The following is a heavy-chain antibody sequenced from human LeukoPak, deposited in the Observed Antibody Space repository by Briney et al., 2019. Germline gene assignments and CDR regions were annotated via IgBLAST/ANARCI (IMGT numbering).Heavy chain of an antibody. CDR3: ARLGESYFDY. CDR2: IYTSGST. J-gene: IGHJ4*02. CDR1: GGSFSGYY. Sequence: SETLSLTCAVYGGSFSGYYWSWIRQPPGKGLEWIGYIYTSGSTNYNPSLKSRVTISVDTSKNQFSLKLSSVTAADTAVYYCARLGESYFDYWGQGTLVTVSS. D-gene: IGHD2-21*01. V-gene: IGHV4-4*09.